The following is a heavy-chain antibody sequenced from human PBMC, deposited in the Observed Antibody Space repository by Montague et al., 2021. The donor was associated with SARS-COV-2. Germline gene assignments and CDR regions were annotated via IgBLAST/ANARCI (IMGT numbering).Heavy chain of an antibody. CDR1: GGSISSHF. CDR3: ARATSVRGAVSWFDP. J-gene: IGHJ5*02. Sequence: SETLSLTCTVSGGSISSHFWSFIRQPPGKGLEWIGYINSNGGTNYNPSLRSRLTMSVDTSKSQFSLQLRSMTPADTAVYFCARATSVRGAVSWFDPWGQGILVTVSS. D-gene: IGHD3-10*01. CDR2: INSNGGT. V-gene: IGHV4-59*11.